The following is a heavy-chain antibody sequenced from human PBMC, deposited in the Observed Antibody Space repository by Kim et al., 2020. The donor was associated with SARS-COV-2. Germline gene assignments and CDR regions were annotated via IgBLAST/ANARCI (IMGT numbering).Heavy chain of an antibody. CDR1: GGSFSGYY. CDR3: ARGPSGQWLNPSDY. Sequence: SETLSLICAVYGGSFSGYYWSWIRQPPGKGLAWIGEINHSGSTNYNPSLKSRVTISVDTSKNQFSLTLSSLTAAATAVYYCARGPSGQWLNPSDYWRQGT. V-gene: IGHV4-34*01. CDR2: INHSGST. D-gene: IGHD6-19*01. J-gene: IGHJ4*02.